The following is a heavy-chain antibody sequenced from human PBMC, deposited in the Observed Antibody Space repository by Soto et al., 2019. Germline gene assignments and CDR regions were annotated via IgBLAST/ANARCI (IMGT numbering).Heavy chain of an antibody. V-gene: IGHV1-18*01. D-gene: IGHD6-19*01. CDR1: GYGFSSCG. J-gene: IGHJ6*02. CDR3: AREQWLLQPPSTQYYYYGMDV. Sequence: GTSVKVFCKASGYGFSSCGCSWVRQAPGQGLEWMGWISAYSGTTNDAQKFQGRVTMTTDTSTSTAYMELRSLRSDDTAVYYCAREQWLLQPPSTQYYYYGMDVWGQGTTVTVSS. CDR2: ISAYSGTT.